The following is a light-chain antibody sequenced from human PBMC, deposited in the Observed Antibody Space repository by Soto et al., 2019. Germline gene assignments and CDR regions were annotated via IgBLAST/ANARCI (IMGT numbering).Light chain of an antibody. CDR2: KAS. CDR3: QQYNSQRT. Sequence: DIQMTQSPSTLSASVGDRVTITCRASQYISSWLAWYQQKPGKAPKLLIYKASSLESGVPSRFSGSRSGTEFTLNISCLQPDDFATYYCQQYNSQRTFGQATKVEIK. CDR1: QYISSW. J-gene: IGKJ1*01. V-gene: IGKV1-5*03.